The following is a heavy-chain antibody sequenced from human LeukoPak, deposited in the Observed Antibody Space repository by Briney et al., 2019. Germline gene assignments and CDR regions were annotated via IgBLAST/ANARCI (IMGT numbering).Heavy chain of an antibody. J-gene: IGHJ4*02. CDR1: GDSISTSDYW. CDR2: VFYTGNT. CDR3: ARQRGIGSWSFDY. Sequence: PSETLSLTCSVSGDSISTSDYWWGWLRQPPGGGLDWIGSVFYTGNTHYKASLQSRVTISVDTSENQFSLKLSSVTAADTAVFYCARQRGIGSWSFDYWGLGTLVSVSS. D-gene: IGHD2-15*01. V-gene: IGHV4-39*01.